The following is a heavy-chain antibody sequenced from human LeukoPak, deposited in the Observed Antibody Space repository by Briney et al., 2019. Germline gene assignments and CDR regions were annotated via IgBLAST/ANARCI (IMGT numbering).Heavy chain of an antibody. CDR2: IYSGGST. CDR1: GFTVSSNY. CDR3: ARFPLNLIVGAPQKAFDI. J-gene: IGHJ3*02. V-gene: IGHV3-53*01. Sequence: GGSLRLSCAASGFTVSSNYMSWVRQAPGKGLEWVSVIYSGGSTYYADSVKGRFTISRDNSKNALYLQMNSLRAEDTAVYYCARFPLNLIVGAPQKAFDIWGQGTMVTVSS. D-gene: IGHD1-26*01.